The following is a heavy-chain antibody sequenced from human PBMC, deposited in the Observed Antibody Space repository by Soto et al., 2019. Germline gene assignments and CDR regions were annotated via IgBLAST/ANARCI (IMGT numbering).Heavy chain of an antibody. CDR1: GFALSSYW. V-gene: IGHV3-74*01. D-gene: IGHD2-8*02. CDR3: ARVPVGAYGKFDP. CDR2: INPDGSRI. Sequence: EVQLVESGGGLVQAGGSLRLSCAASGFALSSYWMHWVRRVPGKGLVWVSRINPDGSRIDYADSVRGRFTISRDNAKNTLCLQMNNLRAEDTALYHCARVPVGAYGKFDPWGQGTLVTVSS. J-gene: IGHJ5*02.